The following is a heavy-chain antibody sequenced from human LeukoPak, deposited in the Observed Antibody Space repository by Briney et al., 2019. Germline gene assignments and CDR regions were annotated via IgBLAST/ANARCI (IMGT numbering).Heavy chain of an antibody. J-gene: IGHJ4*02. CDR3: ATGVRGDKERYYFDY. CDR1: GYTLTELS. V-gene: IGHV1-24*01. Sequence: ASVKVSCKVSGYTLTELSMHWGRQAPGKGLEWRGGFDPEDGETVYAQKFQGRVTMTEDTSTDTAYMELSSLRSEDTAVYYCATGVRGDKERYYFDYWGQGTLVTVSS. CDR2: FDPEDGET. D-gene: IGHD3-10*01.